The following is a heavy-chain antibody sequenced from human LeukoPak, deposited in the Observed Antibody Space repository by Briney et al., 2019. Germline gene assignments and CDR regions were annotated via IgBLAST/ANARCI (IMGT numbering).Heavy chain of an antibody. CDR1: GGSISGYY. Sequence: PSETLSLTCTVSGGSISGYYWNWIRQPPGKGLEWIGFIYYTGSTNYNPSLKSRVTISLDTSKNQFSLRLNSVTAADTAVYYCARGYCSGGSCYYFDLWGRGTLVTVSS. CDR3: ARGYCSGGSCYYFDL. V-gene: IGHV4-59*01. D-gene: IGHD2-15*01. CDR2: IYYTGST. J-gene: IGHJ2*01.